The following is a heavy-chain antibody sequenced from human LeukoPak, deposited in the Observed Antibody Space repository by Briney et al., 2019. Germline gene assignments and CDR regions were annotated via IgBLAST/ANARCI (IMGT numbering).Heavy chain of an antibody. CDR2: ISYDGSNK. Sequence: GRSLRLSCAASGFTFSSYGMHWVRQAPGKGLEWVAVISYDGSNKYYADSVKGRFTISRDNSKNTLYLQMNSLRAEDTAVYYCAKDGSGYFYTFDYWGQGTLVTASS. D-gene: IGHD3-22*01. V-gene: IGHV3-30*18. J-gene: IGHJ4*02. CDR1: GFTFSSYG. CDR3: AKDGSGYFYTFDY.